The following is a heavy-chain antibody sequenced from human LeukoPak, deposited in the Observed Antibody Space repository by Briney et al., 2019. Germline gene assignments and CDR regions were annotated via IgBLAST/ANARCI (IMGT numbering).Heavy chain of an antibody. V-gene: IGHV4-34*01. Sequence: SETLSLTCAVYGGSFSGYYWSWIRQPPGKGLEWIGEINHSGSTNYNPSLKSRVTISVDTSKNQFSLKLSSVTAADTAVYYCARGGDSSGYYYYSEFDYRGQGTLVTVSS. J-gene: IGHJ4*02. D-gene: IGHD3-22*01. CDR1: GGSFSGYY. CDR3: ARGGDSSGYYYYSEFDY. CDR2: INHSGST.